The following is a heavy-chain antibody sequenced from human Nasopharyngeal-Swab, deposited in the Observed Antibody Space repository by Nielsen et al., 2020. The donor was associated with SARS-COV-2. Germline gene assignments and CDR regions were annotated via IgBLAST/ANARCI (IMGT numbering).Heavy chain of an antibody. CDR1: GGSFSGYY. D-gene: IGHD6-13*01. CDR2: INHSGST. J-gene: IGHJ4*02. V-gene: IGHV4-34*01. CDR3: ARWGNSSSWYYFDY. Sequence: LSLTCAVYGGSFSGYYWSWIRQPPGKGLEWIGEINHSGSTNYNPSLKSRVTISVDTSKNQFSLKLSSVTAADTAVYYCARWGNSSSWYYFDYWGQGTLVTVSS.